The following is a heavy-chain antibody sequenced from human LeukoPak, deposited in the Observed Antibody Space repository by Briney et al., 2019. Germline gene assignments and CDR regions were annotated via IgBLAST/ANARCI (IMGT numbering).Heavy chain of an antibody. D-gene: IGHD3-10*01. J-gene: IGHJ3*02. Sequence: SETLSLTCTVSGGSISSYYWSWIRQPPGKGLEWIGYLYYSGSTNYNPTLKSRVTISVDTSKNQFSLKLSSVTAADTAVYYCAQEGRRGAFDIWGQGTMVTVSS. CDR3: AQEGRRGAFDI. CDR1: GGSISSYY. CDR2: LYYSGST. V-gene: IGHV4-59*01.